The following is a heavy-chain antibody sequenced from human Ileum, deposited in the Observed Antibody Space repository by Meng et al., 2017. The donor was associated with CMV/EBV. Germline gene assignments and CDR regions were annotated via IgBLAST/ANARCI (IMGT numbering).Heavy chain of an antibody. J-gene: IGHJ6*02. Sequence: SETLSLTCPVSRGSATSGDSYWTWVRQYPGKGLEWIGNIYYSGSTNYNPSLKSRVTISTDTSKNQFSLKLSSVTAADTAIYYCARDGTSGADAMDVWGQGTTVTVSS. CDR3: ARDGTSGADAMDV. V-gene: IGHV4-61*08. CDR2: IYYSGST. D-gene: IGHD3-10*01. CDR1: RGSATSGDSY.